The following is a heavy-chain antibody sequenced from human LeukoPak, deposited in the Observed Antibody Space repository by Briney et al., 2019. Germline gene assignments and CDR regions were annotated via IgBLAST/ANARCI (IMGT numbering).Heavy chain of an antibody. J-gene: IGHJ5*02. CDR1: GFIVSSNH. CDR2: IYSGGST. Sequence: TGGSLRLSCAASGFIVSSNHMSWVRQAPGKGLEWVSVIYSGGSTYYADSVKGRFTISRGNSKNTLYLQMDSLRAEDTAVYYCVRAPGATWGQGTLVTVS. CDR3: VRAPGAT. D-gene: IGHD3-10*01. V-gene: IGHV3-53*01.